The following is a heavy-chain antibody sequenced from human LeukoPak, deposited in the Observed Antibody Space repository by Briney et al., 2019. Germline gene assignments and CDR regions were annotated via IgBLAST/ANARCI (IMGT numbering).Heavy chain of an antibody. D-gene: IGHD3-10*01. J-gene: IGHJ5*02. CDR2: ISSSGSTI. Sequence: PGGSLRLSCAAKGFTFSSYEMNWVRQAPGKGLEWVSYISSSGSTIYYADSVKGRFTIARDNAKNSLYLQMNSLRAEDTAVYYCARDRTITMVRGGAFDPWGQGTLVTVSS. V-gene: IGHV3-48*03. CDR1: GFTFSSYE. CDR3: ARDRTITMVRGGAFDP.